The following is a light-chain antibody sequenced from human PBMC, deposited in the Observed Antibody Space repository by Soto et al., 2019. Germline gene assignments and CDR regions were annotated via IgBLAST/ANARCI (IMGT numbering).Light chain of an antibody. V-gene: IGLV1-40*01. J-gene: IGLJ2*01. CDR2: GNS. Sequence: QSVLTQPPSVSGAPGQRVTISRTGSSSNIGAGYDVHWYQQLPGTAPKLLIYGNSNRPSGVPDRFPGSKSGTSASLAITGLQAEDEADYYCQSYDSSLYVVFGGGTKLTVL. CDR1: SSNIGAGYD. CDR3: QSYDSSLYVV.